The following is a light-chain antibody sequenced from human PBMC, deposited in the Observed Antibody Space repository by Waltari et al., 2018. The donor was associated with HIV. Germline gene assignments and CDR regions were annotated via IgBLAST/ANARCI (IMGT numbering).Light chain of an antibody. CDR3: SSFAGANLRVV. CDR2: EVT. Sequence: QSALTQPPSASGSPGQSVTISCTGTSSDVGEYNYVSWYQHHPGKVPRLLIYEVTKRPSGVSDHFSGSKSGNTASLTVSGLQPEDEADYYCSSFAGANLRVVFGGGTRLTVL. V-gene: IGLV2-8*01. CDR1: SSDVGEYNY. J-gene: IGLJ2*01.